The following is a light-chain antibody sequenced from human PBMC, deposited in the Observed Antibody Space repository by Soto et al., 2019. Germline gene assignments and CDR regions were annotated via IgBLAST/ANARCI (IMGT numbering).Light chain of an antibody. Sequence: QSALTQPPSVSGSPGQSVTISCTGTTSDVGSYNRVSWYQQTPGTAPKLIIYDVGSRPSGVPDRFSGSKSGNTASLTIPGLQAEDEADYYCDSYTASSTYVFGTGTKLTVL. J-gene: IGLJ1*01. CDR2: DVG. V-gene: IGLV2-18*02. CDR1: TSDVGSYNR. CDR3: DSYTASSTYV.